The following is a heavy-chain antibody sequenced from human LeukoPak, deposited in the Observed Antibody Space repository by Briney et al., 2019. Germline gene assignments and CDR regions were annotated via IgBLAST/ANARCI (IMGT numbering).Heavy chain of an antibody. J-gene: IGHJ6*04. CDR2: IYHSGST. V-gene: IGHV4-38-2*02. D-gene: IGHD3-10*01. CDR1: GYSISSGYY. Sequence: SQTLSLTCALSGYSISSGYYWGWIRQPPGKGREWIGSIYHSGSTYYNPSLKSRVTISVDTSKNQFSLKLSSVTAADTAVYYCARDDVVRGVITYYYGMDVWGKGTTVTVSS. CDR3: ARDDVVRGVITYYYGMDV.